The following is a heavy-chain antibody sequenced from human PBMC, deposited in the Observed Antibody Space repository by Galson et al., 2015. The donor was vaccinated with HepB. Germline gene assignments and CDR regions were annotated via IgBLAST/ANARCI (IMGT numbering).Heavy chain of an antibody. CDR3: TTVAGATNYIDV. V-gene: IGHV3-15*01. CDR1: RFTNDW. Sequence: SLRLYCVAYRFTNDWMSWVRQAPGQGLEWGGRLKSKTDGGPTDYGTPVKRRFTISRDESKKMVYLQMNSLRIEDTAVYYCTTVAGATNYIDVWGKGTTVTVSS. J-gene: IGHJ6*03. D-gene: IGHD1-26*01. CDR2: LKSKTDGGPT.